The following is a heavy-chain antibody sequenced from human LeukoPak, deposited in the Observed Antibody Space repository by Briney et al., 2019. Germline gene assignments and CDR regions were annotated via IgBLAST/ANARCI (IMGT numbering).Heavy chain of an antibody. V-gene: IGHV3-7*01. CDR3: ARELGYCSGGSCYLFDY. Sequence: GGSLRLSCAASGFTFSSYAMSWVRQAPGKGLEWVANIKQDGSEKYYVDSVKGRFTISRDNAKNSLYLQMNSLRAEDTAVYYCARELGYCSGGSCYLFDYWGQGTLVTVSS. J-gene: IGHJ4*02. CDR1: GFTFSSYA. D-gene: IGHD2-15*01. CDR2: IKQDGSEK.